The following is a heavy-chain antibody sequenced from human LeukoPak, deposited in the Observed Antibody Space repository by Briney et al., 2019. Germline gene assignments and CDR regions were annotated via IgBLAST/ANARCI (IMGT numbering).Heavy chain of an antibody. V-gene: IGHV1-24*01. CDR1: GYTLTELS. Sequence: GASVKVSCKVSGYTLTELSMHWVRQAPGKGLEWMGGFDPEDGETIYAQKFQGRVTMTEDTSTDTAYMELSSLRSEDTAVYYCATGITIGRGLMQYFDYWGQGTLVTVSS. J-gene: IGHJ4*02. D-gene: IGHD3-10*01. CDR2: FDPEDGET. CDR3: ATGITIGRGLMQYFDY.